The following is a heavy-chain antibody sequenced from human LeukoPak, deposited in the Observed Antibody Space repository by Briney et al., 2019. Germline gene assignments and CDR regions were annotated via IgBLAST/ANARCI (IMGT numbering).Heavy chain of an antibody. V-gene: IGHV1-69*04. D-gene: IGHD3-9*01. CDR3: AREHTYYDILGSLWGTEFDY. J-gene: IGHJ4*02. Sequence: GASVKVSCKASGGTFISYAISGVRQAPGQGLDWMGRIIPILGIANYAQKFQGRVTITADKSTSTAYMELSSLRSEHTAVYYCAREHTYYDILGSLWGTEFDYWGQGTLVTVSS. CDR2: IIPILGIA. CDR1: GGTFISYA.